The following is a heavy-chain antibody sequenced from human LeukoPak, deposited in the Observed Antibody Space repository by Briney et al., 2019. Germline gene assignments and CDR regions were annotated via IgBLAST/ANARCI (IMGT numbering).Heavy chain of an antibody. CDR2: ISYDGSNK. Sequence: HPGRSLRLSCAASGFTFSSYAMHWVRQAPGKGLEWVAVISYDGSNKYYADSVKGRFTISRDNSKNTLYLQMNSLRAEDTAVYYCARDLTSGTVLDYWGQGTQVTVSS. CDR1: GFTFSSYA. J-gene: IGHJ4*02. CDR3: ARDLTSGTVLDY. V-gene: IGHV3-30-3*01. D-gene: IGHD1-1*01.